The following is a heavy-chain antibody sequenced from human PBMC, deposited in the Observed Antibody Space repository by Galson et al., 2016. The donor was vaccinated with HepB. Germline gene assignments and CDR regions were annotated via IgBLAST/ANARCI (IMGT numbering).Heavy chain of an antibody. V-gene: IGHV4/OR15-8*01. Sequence: SETLSLTCDVSGGSITTTDWWSWVRQSPGKGLEWIGEVYHDGSTFYNPSVGSRVTLSVDKAKNQLSLKLRSVTAADTAVYYCARDCTGGTCKPAGYDVFDIWGQGTVVTVSS. CDR3: ARDCTGGTCKPAGYDVFDI. D-gene: IGHD2-15*01. CDR2: VYHDGST. CDR1: GGSITTTDW. J-gene: IGHJ3*02.